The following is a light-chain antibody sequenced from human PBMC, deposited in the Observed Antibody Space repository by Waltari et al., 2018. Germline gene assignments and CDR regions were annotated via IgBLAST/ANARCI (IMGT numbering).Light chain of an antibody. V-gene: IGKV3-15*01. Sequence: EIVMTQSPATLYVSPGDRATLPCRASQTVNANLAWYQRTPGQAPRLLIYDASKRATGIPARFSGSGSGTDFTLTISSLQSEDFGIYYCHHYNTWPPGTFGQGTKLDNK. CDR3: HHYNTWPPGT. CDR1: QTVNAN. CDR2: DAS. J-gene: IGKJ2*02.